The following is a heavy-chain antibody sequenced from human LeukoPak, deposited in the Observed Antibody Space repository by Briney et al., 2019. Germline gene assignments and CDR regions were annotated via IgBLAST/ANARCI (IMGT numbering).Heavy chain of an antibody. CDR2: INPNSGGT. V-gene: IGHV1-2*02. Sequence: ASVKVSCKASGYTFTGYYMHWVRQAPGQGLEWMGWINPNSGGTSYAQKFQGRVTMTRDTSTSTVYMELSSLRSEDTAVYYCARDGGSGMEGNPGQYWGQGTLVTVSS. J-gene: IGHJ4*02. CDR1: GYTFTGYY. D-gene: IGHD3-10*01. CDR3: ARDGGSGMEGNPGQY.